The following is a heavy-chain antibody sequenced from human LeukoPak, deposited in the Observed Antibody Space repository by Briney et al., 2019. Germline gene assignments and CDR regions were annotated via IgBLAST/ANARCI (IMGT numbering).Heavy chain of an antibody. CDR3: AKVAYFRFDFDY. CDR2: ISGSSSYI. Sequence: PGGSLRLSCAVSGFTFSSYSMNWVRQAPGKGLEWVSSISGSSSYIYYADSVKGRFTVSRDNAKNSLFLQMNSLRAEDTAVYYCAKVAYFRFDFDYWGQGTLVTVSS. V-gene: IGHV3-21*04. J-gene: IGHJ4*02. D-gene: IGHD3-10*02. CDR1: GFTFSSYS.